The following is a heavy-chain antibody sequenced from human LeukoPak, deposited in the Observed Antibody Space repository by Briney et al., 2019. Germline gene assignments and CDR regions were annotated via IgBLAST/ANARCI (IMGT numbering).Heavy chain of an antibody. CDR1: GFTFSSYA. V-gene: IGHV3-23*01. Sequence: GGSLRLSCAASGFTFSSYAMSWVRQAPGKGLEWVSVISGSDGSTYYADSVKGRFTISRDTSKNTLHLQMNSLRVEDTAVYYCAKDKRYYDSSGSPYYYYGMDVWGQGTTVTVSS. J-gene: IGHJ6*02. CDR2: ISGSDGST. CDR3: AKDKRYYDSSGSPYYYYGMDV. D-gene: IGHD3-22*01.